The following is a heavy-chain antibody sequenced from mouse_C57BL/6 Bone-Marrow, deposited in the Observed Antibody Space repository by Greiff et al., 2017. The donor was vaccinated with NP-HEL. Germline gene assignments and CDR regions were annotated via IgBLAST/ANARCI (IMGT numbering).Heavy chain of an antibody. CDR1: GYTFTSYW. J-gene: IGHJ2*01. CDR3: ARRGGRHYFDD. V-gene: IGHV1-52*01. Sequence: VQLQQPGAELVRPGSSVKLSCKASGYTFTSYWMHWVKQRPIQGLEWIGNIDPSDSETHYNQKFKDKATLTVDKSSSTAYMQLSSLTSEDSAVYYCARRGGRHYFDDWGQGTTLAVSS. CDR2: IDPSDSET.